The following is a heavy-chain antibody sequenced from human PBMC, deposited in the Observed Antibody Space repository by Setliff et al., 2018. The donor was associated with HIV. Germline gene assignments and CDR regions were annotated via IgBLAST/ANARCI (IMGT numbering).Heavy chain of an antibody. CDR3: VRGMALDY. D-gene: IGHD2-8*01. J-gene: IGHJ4*02. Sequence: GGSLRLSCAASGFSFSAYSMNWVRQAPGKGLEWVSSISTAGSDRFYTDSVKGRFTISRDNAKKSLFLQMNSLKAEDTAVYYCVRGMALDYWGRGTLVTVS. CDR2: ISTAGSDR. CDR1: GFSFSAYS. V-gene: IGHV3-21*01.